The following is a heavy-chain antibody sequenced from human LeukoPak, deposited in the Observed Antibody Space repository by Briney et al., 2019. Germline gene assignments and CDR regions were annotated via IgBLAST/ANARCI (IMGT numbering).Heavy chain of an antibody. Sequence: PSETLSLTCAVYGGSFSGYYWSWIRQPPGKGLEWIGEINHSGSTNYNPSLKSRVTISVDTSKNQFSLKLSSVTAADTAVYYCARGRSSTSAGGWFDPWGQGTLVTVSS. D-gene: IGHD2-2*01. CDR3: ARGRSSTSAGGWFDP. CDR1: GGSFSGYY. J-gene: IGHJ5*02. CDR2: INHSGST. V-gene: IGHV4-34*01.